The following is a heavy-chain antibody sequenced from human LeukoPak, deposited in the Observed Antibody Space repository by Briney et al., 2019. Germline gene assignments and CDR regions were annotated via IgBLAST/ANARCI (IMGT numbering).Heavy chain of an antibody. CDR2: IIPIFGTA. CDR3: ARDGYGSGKGFFDY. D-gene: IGHD3-10*01. Sequence: VASVKVSCKASGGTFSSYAISWVRQAPGQGLEWMGGIIPIFGTANYAQKFQGRVTITADESTSTAYMELRSLTSDDTAVYYCARDGYGSGKGFFDYWGQGTLVTVSS. CDR1: GGTFSSYA. V-gene: IGHV1-69*13. J-gene: IGHJ4*02.